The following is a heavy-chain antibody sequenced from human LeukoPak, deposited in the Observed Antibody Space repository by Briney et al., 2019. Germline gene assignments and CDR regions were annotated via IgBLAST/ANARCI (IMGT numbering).Heavy chain of an antibody. CDR2: ISWDGGST. Sequence: PGGSLRLSCAASGFTFDDYAMHWVRQAPGKGLEWVSLISWDGGSTYYADSVKGRFTISRDNSKNSLYLQMNSLRAEDTALYYCAKDKDSSGYYNFDYWGQGTLVTVSS. CDR1: GFTFDDYA. J-gene: IGHJ4*02. V-gene: IGHV3-43D*03. D-gene: IGHD3-22*01. CDR3: AKDKDSSGYYNFDY.